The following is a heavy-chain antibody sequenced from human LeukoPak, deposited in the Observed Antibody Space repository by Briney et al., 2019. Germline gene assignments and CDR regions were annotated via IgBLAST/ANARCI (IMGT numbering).Heavy chain of an antibody. D-gene: IGHD3-16*02. CDR2: ISAYNGNT. CDR1: GYTFTSYG. V-gene: IGHV1-18*04. J-gene: IGHJ4*02. Sequence: ASVKVSCKASGYTFTSYGISWVRQAPGQGLEWMGWISAYNGNTNYAQKLQGRVTMTTDTSTSTAYMELRSLRPDDTAVYYCAREAGDYVWGSYRPPEPDYWGQGTLVTVSS. CDR3: AREAGDYVWGSYRPPEPDY.